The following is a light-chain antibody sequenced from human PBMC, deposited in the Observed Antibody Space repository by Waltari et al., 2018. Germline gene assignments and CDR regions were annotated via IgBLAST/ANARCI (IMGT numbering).Light chain of an antibody. CDR2: VAS. Sequence: EIVLTQSPATLSCSPGERVTLSCKASQSIADNLAWYHQKPGQAPRLLIYVASTRATGVPARFRGSGSGTEFTLTISSLQSEDCGVFYCQQYNRWPPLTFGGGTKVEIK. V-gene: IGKV3-15*01. CDR1: QSIADN. J-gene: IGKJ4*01. CDR3: QQYNRWPPLT.